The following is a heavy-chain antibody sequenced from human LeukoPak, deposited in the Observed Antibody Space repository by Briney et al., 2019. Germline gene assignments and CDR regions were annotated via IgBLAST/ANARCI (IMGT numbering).Heavy chain of an antibody. CDR3: VTCRAYIRGGFDF. Sequence: SETLSLTCTVSGGSISSYYWSWIRQPPGKGLEWIGSIHHSGSTYYNPSLKSRVTVSVHTSKNQFSLRLSSVTAADTAVYYCVTCRAYIRGGFDFWGQGALVTVSS. J-gene: IGHJ4*02. CDR2: IHHSGST. CDR1: GGSISSYY. D-gene: IGHD2-21*02. V-gene: IGHV4-59*04.